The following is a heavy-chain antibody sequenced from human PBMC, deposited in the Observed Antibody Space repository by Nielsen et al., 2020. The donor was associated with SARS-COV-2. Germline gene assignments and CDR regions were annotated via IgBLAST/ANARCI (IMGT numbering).Heavy chain of an antibody. CDR1: GGSISSYY. CDR2: IYYSGST. J-gene: IGHJ6*03. Sequence: SETLSLTCTVSGGSISSYYWSWIRQPPGKGLEWIGYIYYSGSTNYNPSLKSRVTISVDKSKNQFSLKLSSVTAADTAVYYCAREPAYMDVWGKGTTVTVSS. V-gene: IGHV4-59*12. CDR3: AREPAYMDV.